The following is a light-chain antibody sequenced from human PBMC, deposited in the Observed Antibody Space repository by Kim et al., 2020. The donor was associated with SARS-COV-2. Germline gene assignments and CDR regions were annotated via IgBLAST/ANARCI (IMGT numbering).Light chain of an antibody. CDR1: SSDIGVFDF. CDR3: CSYADRSYV. Sequence: GQSVTFSCTGTSSDIGVFDFVSWYQQQHPGEVPKLMIYDITKRPSGVPDRFSGSKSGNTASLTISGLQAEDEADYYCCSYADRSYVFGTGTKVTVL. V-gene: IGLV2-11*01. J-gene: IGLJ1*01. CDR2: DIT.